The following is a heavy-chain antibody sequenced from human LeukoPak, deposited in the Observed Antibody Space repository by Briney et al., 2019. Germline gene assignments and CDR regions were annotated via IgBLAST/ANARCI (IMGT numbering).Heavy chain of an antibody. CDR3: ARHGTLTTVNADFDY. CDR2: IYPGDSDT. D-gene: IGHD4-11*01. V-gene: IGHV5-51*01. J-gene: IGHJ4*02. Sequence: GESLQISCKGSGYSFTSYWIGWVRQMPGKGLEWMGIIYPGDSDTRYSPSFQGQVTISADKSISTAYLQWSSLKASDTAMYYCARHGTLTTVNADFDYWGQGTLVTVSS. CDR1: GYSFTSYW.